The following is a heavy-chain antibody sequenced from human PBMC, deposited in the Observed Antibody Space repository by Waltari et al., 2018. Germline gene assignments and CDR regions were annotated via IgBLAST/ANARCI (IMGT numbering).Heavy chain of an antibody. Sequence: QVQLVQSGAEVKKPGSSVKVSCKASGGTFSSYAIRWVRQAPGHGLEWMGGIIPILGIANYAQKFQGRVTITADESTSTAYMELSSLRSEDTAVYYCARGEDIVVVVAAPFNWFDPWGQGTLVTVSS. J-gene: IGHJ5*02. CDR1: GGTFSSYA. D-gene: IGHD2-15*01. V-gene: IGHV1-69*04. CDR3: ARGEDIVVVVAAPFNWFDP. CDR2: IIPILGIA.